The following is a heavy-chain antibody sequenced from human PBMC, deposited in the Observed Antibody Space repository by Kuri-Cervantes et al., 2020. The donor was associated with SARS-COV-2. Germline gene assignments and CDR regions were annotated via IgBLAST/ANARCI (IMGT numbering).Heavy chain of an antibody. D-gene: IGHD1-1*01. V-gene: IGHV1-18*01. CDR1: GYTFTSYG. J-gene: IGHJ4*02. CDR3: ARQLGDGINYYFDY. CDR2: ISAYNGNT. Sequence: ASVKVSCKASGYTFTSYGISWVRQAPGQGLEWMGWISAYNGNTNYAQNFQGRVTMTRDTSISTAYMELSSLRSDDTAIYYCARQLGDGINYYFDYWGQGALVTVSS.